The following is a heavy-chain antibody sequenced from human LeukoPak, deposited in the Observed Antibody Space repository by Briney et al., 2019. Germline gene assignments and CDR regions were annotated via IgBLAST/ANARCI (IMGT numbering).Heavy chain of an antibody. CDR3: AATYYYGSGREMPFDY. D-gene: IGHD3-10*01. J-gene: IGHJ4*02. Sequence: GGSLRLSCAASGFTFSSYEMNWVRQAPGKGLEWVSYISSSGSTTYYADSVKGRFTISRDNAKNSLYLQMNSLRAEDTAVYYCAATYYYGSGREMPFDYWGQGTLVTVSS. V-gene: IGHV3-48*03. CDR1: GFTFSSYE. CDR2: ISSSGSTT.